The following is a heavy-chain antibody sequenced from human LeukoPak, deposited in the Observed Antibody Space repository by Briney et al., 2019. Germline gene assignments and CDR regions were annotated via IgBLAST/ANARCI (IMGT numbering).Heavy chain of an antibody. V-gene: IGHV3-23*01. D-gene: IGHD1-26*01. CDR2: MSGSGSIT. CDR3: AKGPWDLPHAFDI. Sequence: GGSLRLSCAASGFTFSSYAMSWVRQAPGKGLECVSTMSGSGSITRYAGSVKGRFIISRDNSKNTLYLQMNSLRAEDTAIYYCAKGPWDLPHAFDIWGLGTMVTVSS. J-gene: IGHJ3*02. CDR1: GFTFSSYA.